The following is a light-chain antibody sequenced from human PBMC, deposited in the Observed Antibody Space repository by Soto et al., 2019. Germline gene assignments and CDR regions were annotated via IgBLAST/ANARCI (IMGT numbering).Light chain of an antibody. CDR3: QHSYSRT. CDR1: QSISTY. CDR2: GAS. V-gene: IGKV1-39*01. J-gene: IGKJ1*01. Sequence: DIQMTQSPSSLSASVGDRVTITCRASQSISTYLNWYQQRPGKAPKVLIYGASTLHRGVPSRSSGSGSETDFTLTITSLQPEDFATYYCQHSYSRTFGQGTKVDIK.